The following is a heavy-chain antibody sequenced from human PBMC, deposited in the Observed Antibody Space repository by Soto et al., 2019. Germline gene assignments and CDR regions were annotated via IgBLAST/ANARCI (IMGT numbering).Heavy chain of an antibody. CDR3: ARPMTTAAPLRNYYYYIDV. CDR2: ISSSGLTM. CDR1: GFTFSDYY. Sequence: GGSLRLSCAASGFTFSDYYMSWIRQAPGKGLEWLSYISSSGLTMYYADSVKGRFTISRDNAKNSLYLQMNSLGAEDTAVYYCARPMTTAAPLRNYYYYIDVWGKGTTVTVSS. J-gene: IGHJ6*03. D-gene: IGHD4-4*01. V-gene: IGHV3-11*01.